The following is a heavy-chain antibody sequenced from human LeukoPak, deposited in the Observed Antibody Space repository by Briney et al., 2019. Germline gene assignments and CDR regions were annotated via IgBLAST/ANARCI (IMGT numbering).Heavy chain of an antibody. CDR2: IIPIFGTA. CDR3: AREGIPPRYYYYYYMDV. CDR1: GGTFSSYA. V-gene: IGHV1-69*05. J-gene: IGHJ6*03. D-gene: IGHD1-14*01. Sequence: GASVKVSCKASGGTFSSYAISWVRQAPGQGLEWMGRIIPIFGTANYAQKFQGRVTITTDESTRTAYMELSSLSSEDTAVYYCAREGIPPRYYYYYYMDVWGKGTTVTVSS.